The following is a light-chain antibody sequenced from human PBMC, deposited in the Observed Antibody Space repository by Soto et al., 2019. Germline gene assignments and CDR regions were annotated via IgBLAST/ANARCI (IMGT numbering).Light chain of an antibody. CDR1: SSNIGSNH. V-gene: IGLV1-47*01. CDR2: RSD. J-gene: IGLJ2*01. Sequence: QSVLTQPPSASGTPGQRVTISCSGSSSNIGSNHVYWYQQFPGMAPKLLMYRSDQRPTGVPARLSGSKTATSASLAISGLLSDDEAAYYCSARDNSLSGVVFGGGTKLTVL. CDR3: SARDNSLSGVV.